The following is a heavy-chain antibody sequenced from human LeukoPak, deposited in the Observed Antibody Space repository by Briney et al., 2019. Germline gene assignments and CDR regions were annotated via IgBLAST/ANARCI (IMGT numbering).Heavy chain of an antibody. CDR3: AKDVNGDYDY. Sequence: SETLSLTCAVSGGPISNYYWSWIRQIPGKGLEWIGNIYYSGTTNYNPSLKSRVTISGDTSKNQISLKLSSVTAADTAVYYCAKDVNGDYDYWGQGTLVTVSS. CDR1: GGPISNYY. V-gene: IGHV4-59*01. CDR2: IYYSGTT. J-gene: IGHJ4*02. D-gene: IGHD4-17*01.